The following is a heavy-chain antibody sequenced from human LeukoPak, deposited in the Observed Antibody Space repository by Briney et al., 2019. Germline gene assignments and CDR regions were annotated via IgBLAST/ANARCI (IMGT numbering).Heavy chain of an antibody. J-gene: IGHJ4*02. CDR3: AKDGPLTYYYDSSGYSPFDY. D-gene: IGHD3-22*01. CDR1: GFTFSSYA. Sequence: PGGSLRLSCAGSGFTFSSYAMSWVRQAPGKGLEWVSAISGSGDSTYYADSVKGRFTISRDNSKNTLYLQMNSLRAEDTAVYYCAKDGPLTYYYDSSGYSPFDYWGQGTLVTVSS. CDR2: ISGSGDST. V-gene: IGHV3-23*01.